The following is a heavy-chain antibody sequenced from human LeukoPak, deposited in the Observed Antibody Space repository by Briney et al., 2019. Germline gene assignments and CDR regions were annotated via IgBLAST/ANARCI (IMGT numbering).Heavy chain of an antibody. CDR2: ISSSSSYI. J-gene: IGHJ4*02. CDR1: GFTFRSYS. V-gene: IGHV3-21*01. Sequence: GGSLRLSCAASGFTFRSYSMNWVRQAPGKGLEWVSSISSSSSYIYYADSVKGRFTISRDNAKNSLYLQMNSLRAEDTAVYYCARGGSSGLFDYWGQGTLVTVSS. CDR3: ARGGSSGLFDY. D-gene: IGHD6-19*01.